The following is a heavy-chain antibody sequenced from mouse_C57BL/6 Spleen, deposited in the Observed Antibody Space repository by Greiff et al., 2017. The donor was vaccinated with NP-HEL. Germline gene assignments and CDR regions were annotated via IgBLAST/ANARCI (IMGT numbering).Heavy chain of an antibody. CDR1: GFTFSSYA. V-gene: IGHV5-4*01. Sequence: EVMLVESGGGLVKPGGSLKLSCAASGFTFSSYAMSWVRQTPEKRLEWVATISDGGSYTYYPDNVKGRFTISRDNAKNNLYLQMSHLKSEDTAMYYCARDEDYGSSYGGFDYWGQGTTLTVSS. CDR2: ISDGGSYT. D-gene: IGHD1-1*01. J-gene: IGHJ2*01. CDR3: ARDEDYGSSYGGFDY.